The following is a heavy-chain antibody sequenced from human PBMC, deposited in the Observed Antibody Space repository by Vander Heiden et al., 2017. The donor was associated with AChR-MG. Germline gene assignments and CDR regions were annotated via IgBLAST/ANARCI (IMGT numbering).Heavy chain of an antibody. V-gene: IGHV3-23*01. Sequence: EVQLLEPGGGLVHPGVSLILSCAASGFTFSSYAMGWVRQAPGKGLEWGSAISGSGGSTYYADSVKGRFTISRDNSKNTLYLQMNSLRAEDTAVYYCAKDSQWELPDWYFDLWGRGTLVTVSS. CDR1: GFTFSSYA. CDR3: AKDSQWELPDWYFDL. D-gene: IGHD1-26*01. J-gene: IGHJ2*01. CDR2: ISGSGGST.